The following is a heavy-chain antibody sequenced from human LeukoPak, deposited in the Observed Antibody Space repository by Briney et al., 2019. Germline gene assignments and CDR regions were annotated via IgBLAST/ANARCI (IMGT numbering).Heavy chain of an antibody. D-gene: IGHD1-14*01. CDR1: GFTFSGYS. Sequence: GGSLRLSCAASGFTFSGYSMNWVRQAPGKGLQWISYISSSSGAIFYADSVKGRFTISRDNSKNTLYLQMNSLRAEDMAVYYCAKIGLTPSNLDYWGQGTLVAVSS. CDR3: AKIGLTPSNLDY. V-gene: IGHV3-48*01. J-gene: IGHJ4*02. CDR2: ISSSSGAI.